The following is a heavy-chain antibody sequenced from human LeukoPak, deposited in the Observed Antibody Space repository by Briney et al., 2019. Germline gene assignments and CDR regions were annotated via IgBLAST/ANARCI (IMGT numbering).Heavy chain of an antibody. V-gene: IGHV1-58*01. Sequence: PGASVKVSCKASGFTFTSSAVQWVRQARGQRLEWIGWIVVGSGNTNYAQKFQERVTITRDMSTSTAYMELSSLSSEDTAVYYCAAGDILTGYSPMSAFDIWGQGTMVTVSS. CDR1: GFTFTSSA. D-gene: IGHD3-9*01. J-gene: IGHJ3*02. CDR3: AAGDILTGYSPMSAFDI. CDR2: IVVGSGNT.